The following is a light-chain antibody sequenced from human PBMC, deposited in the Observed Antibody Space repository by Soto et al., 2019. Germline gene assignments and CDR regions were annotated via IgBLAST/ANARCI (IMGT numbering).Light chain of an antibody. J-gene: IGKJ1*01. Sequence: EIVLTQSPGTLSLSPGKRATLSCRASQSVSSYYLAWFQQKPGQPPRLLIYGASIRATGIPDRFSGSGSGTDFTLTISRLEPEDFAVYYCQQYGSSHRTFGQGTKVEIK. CDR1: QSVSSYY. CDR2: GAS. V-gene: IGKV3-20*01. CDR3: QQYGSSHRT.